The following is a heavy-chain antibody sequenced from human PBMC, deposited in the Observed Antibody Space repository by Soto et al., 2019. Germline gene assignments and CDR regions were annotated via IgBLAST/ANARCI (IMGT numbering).Heavy chain of an antibody. D-gene: IGHD5-12*01. Sequence: QVQLVESGGGVVQPGRSLRLSCAASGFTFSSYGMHWVRQAPGKGLEWVAVIWYDGSNKYYADSVKGRFTISRDNSKNTLYLQMNSLRAEATAVYYCARSPDSGYAVPAGFDIWGQGTMVTVSS. CDR3: ARSPDSGYAVPAGFDI. V-gene: IGHV3-33*01. CDR2: IWYDGSNK. CDR1: GFTFSSYG. J-gene: IGHJ3*02.